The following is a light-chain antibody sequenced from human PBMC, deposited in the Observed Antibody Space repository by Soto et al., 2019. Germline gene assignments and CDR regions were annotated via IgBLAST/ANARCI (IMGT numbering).Light chain of an antibody. V-gene: IGLV3-25*03. Sequence: SYELTQSPSVSVSPGQTARITCSGDALPKKYVYWYQLRPGQAPLLIVYKDNERPSGIPERFSGSSSGPTATLTISGVQAEDEADYYCQSIDGTGSLYVLGGGTKVTVL. CDR3: QSIDGTGSLYV. CDR2: KDN. J-gene: IGLJ1*01. CDR1: ALPKKY.